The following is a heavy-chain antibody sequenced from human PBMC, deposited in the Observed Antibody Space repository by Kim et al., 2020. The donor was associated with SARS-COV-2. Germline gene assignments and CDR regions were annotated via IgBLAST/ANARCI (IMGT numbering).Heavy chain of an antibody. Sequence: GGSLRLSCAASGFTVSSNYMSWVRQAPGKGLEWVSVIYSGGSTYYADSVKGRFTISRDNSKNTLYIQMNSLRAADTAVYYCARRSGGSCYSLGFWFDPWGQRTLVTVSS. CDR2: IYSGGST. V-gene: IGHV3-53*01. J-gene: IGHJ5*02. CDR3: ARRSGGSCYSLGFWFDP. D-gene: IGHD2-15*01. CDR1: GFTVSSNY.